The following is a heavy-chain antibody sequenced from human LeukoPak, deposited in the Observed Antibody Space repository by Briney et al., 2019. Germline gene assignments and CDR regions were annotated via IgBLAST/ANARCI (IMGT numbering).Heavy chain of an antibody. D-gene: IGHD1-26*01. CDR2: ISTYSGNT. Sequence: ASVKVSCKASGYSFATYGVNWVRQAPGQGLEWMAWISTYSGNTNYAQKFQGRVTMTTDTSTSTAYMELRSLTSDDTAVYYCARAGELGVGATTEDCYGMDVWGQGTTVTVSS. CDR3: ARAGELGVGATTEDCYGMDV. CDR1: GYSFATYG. V-gene: IGHV1-18*01. J-gene: IGHJ6*02.